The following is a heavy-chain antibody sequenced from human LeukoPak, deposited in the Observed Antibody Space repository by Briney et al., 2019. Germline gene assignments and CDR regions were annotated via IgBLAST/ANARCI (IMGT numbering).Heavy chain of an antibody. CDR3: ARDYYGSGSYSQYYYMDV. D-gene: IGHD3-10*01. V-gene: IGHV3-21*04. J-gene: IGHJ6*03. CDR2: ISSSSSYI. CDR1: GFTFSSYS. Sequence: PGGSLRLSCAASGFTFSSYSMNWVRQAPGKGLEWVSSISSSSSYIYYADSVKGRFTISRDNAKNSLYLQMNSLRAEDTAVYYCARDYYGSGSYSQYYYMDVWGKGTTVTISS.